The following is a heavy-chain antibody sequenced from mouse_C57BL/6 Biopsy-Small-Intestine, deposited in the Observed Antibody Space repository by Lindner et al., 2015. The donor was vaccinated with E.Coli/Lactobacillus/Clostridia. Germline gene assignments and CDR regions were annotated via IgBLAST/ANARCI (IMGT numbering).Heavy chain of an antibody. D-gene: IGHD2-3*01. CDR3: ARWNDGYYGDY. CDR2: ICPRSGNT. J-gene: IGHJ2*01. Sequence: VQLQESGAELARPGASVKLSCKASGYIFTTYGISWVKQRTGQGLEWIGEICPRSGNTYFNEKFKDKATLTADKSSSTAYMELRSLTSEDSAVYFCARWNDGYYGDYWGQGTTLTVSS. CDR1: GYIFTTYG. V-gene: IGHV1-81*01.